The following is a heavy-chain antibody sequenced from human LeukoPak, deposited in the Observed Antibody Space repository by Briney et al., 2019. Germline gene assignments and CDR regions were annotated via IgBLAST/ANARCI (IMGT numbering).Heavy chain of an antibody. CDR3: TQFGGVIVDDY. J-gene: IGHJ4*02. CDR1: GFTFSGSA. CDR2: IRSKANSYAT. D-gene: IGHD3-16*02. Sequence: PGGSLRLSCAASGFTFSGSAMHWVRQASGKGLEWVGRIRSKANSYATAYAASVKGRFTISRDDSKNTAYLQMNSLKTEDTAAYYCTQFGGVIVDDYWGQGTLVTVSS. V-gene: IGHV3-73*01.